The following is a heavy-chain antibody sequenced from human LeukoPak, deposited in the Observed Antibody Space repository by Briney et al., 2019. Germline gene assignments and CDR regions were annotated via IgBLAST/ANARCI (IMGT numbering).Heavy chain of an antibody. Sequence: ASVKVSCKASGSTFTSYGISWVRQAPGQGLEWMGWINAYNGKTTNPNTSQGRVTMTTDTPTSTAYMELRSLRSDDTAEYCCARGAMVRGVTGMDVWGKGTTVTVSS. J-gene: IGHJ6*04. D-gene: IGHD3-10*01. V-gene: IGHV1-18*04. CDR2: INAYNGKT. CDR1: GSTFTSYG. CDR3: ARGAMVRGVTGMDV.